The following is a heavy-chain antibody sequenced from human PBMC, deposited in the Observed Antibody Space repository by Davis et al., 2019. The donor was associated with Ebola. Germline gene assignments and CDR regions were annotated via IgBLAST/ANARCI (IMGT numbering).Heavy chain of an antibody. CDR1: GFTFSSYA. Sequence: GESLKISCSASGFTFSSYAMHWVRQAPGKGLEYVSAISSNGGSTYYADSVKGRFTISRDNSKNTLYLQMNSLRAEDTAVYYCASQQWLVARPEEYYYYYGMDVWGQGTTVTVSS. J-gene: IGHJ6*02. D-gene: IGHD6-19*01. CDR3: ASQQWLVARPEEYYYYYGMDV. CDR2: ISSNGGST. V-gene: IGHV3-64*04.